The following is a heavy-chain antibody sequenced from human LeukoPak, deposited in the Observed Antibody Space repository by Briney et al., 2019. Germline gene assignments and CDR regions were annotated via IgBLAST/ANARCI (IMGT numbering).Heavy chain of an antibody. Sequence: QPGGSLRLSCAASGFTVSSNYMSWVRQAPGKGLEWVSVIYSGGSTYYADSVKGRFTISRDNSKNTLYLQMNSLRAEDTAVYYCAKSTKYQLLEDYFDYWGQGTLVTVSS. CDR1: GFTVSSNY. V-gene: IGHV3-53*01. CDR3: AKSTKYQLLEDYFDY. CDR2: IYSGGST. J-gene: IGHJ4*02. D-gene: IGHD2-2*01.